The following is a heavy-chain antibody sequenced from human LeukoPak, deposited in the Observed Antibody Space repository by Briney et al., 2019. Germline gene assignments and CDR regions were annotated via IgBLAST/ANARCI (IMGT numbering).Heavy chain of an antibody. CDR1: GFTFTTYW. Sequence: GGSLRLSCAASGFTFTTYWMSWVRQPPGKGLEWVANIKQDGSEKYYVDSVKGRFTISRDNAKNSLYLQMNSLRAEDTAVYYCARAFYYYYMDVWGKGTTVTVSS. J-gene: IGHJ6*03. CDR2: IKQDGSEK. CDR3: ARAFYYYYMDV. V-gene: IGHV3-7*01.